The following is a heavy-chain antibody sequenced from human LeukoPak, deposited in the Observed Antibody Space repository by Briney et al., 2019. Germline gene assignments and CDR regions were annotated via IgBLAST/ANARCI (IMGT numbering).Heavy chain of an antibody. CDR1: GFTSSTYA. D-gene: IGHD2-2*03. V-gene: IGHV3-30-3*01. CDR2: ISYDGSNK. Sequence: PGGSLRLSCAASGFTSSTYAMHWVRQPPGKGLEWVAVISYDGSNKYYADSVKGRFTISRDNSENTLFLQINSLRPEDTAVYYCARVDDLDAFDIWGQGTLVTVSS. CDR3: ARVDDLDAFDI. J-gene: IGHJ3*02.